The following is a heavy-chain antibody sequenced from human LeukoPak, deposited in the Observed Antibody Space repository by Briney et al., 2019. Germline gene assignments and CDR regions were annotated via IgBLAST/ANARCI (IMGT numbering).Heavy chain of an antibody. V-gene: IGHV3-23*01. CDR3: AKGITSCLI. D-gene: IGHD2-2*01. CDR1: GFTFSSYA. Sequence: GGSLRLSCAASGFTFSSYAVSWVRQAPGKGLEWVSSISGSGGSTYYADSVRGRFTISRHNSKNTLFLQMNSLRAEDTAVYYCAKGITSCLIRGQGAMVTVSS. CDR2: ISGSGGST. J-gene: IGHJ3*02.